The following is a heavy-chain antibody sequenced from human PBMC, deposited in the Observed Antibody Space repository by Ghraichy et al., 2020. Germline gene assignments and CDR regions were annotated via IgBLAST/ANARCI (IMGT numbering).Heavy chain of an antibody. J-gene: IGHJ6*02. Sequence: SVKVSCKASGATFSSYAISWVRQAPGQGLEWMGRIIPILGIANYAQKFQGRVTITADKSTSTAYMELSSLRSEDTAVYYCARSVTGWGMDVWGQGTTVTVSS. V-gene: IGHV1-69*04. CDR1: GATFSSYA. CDR2: IIPILGIA. D-gene: IGHD5-18*01. CDR3: ARSVTGWGMDV.